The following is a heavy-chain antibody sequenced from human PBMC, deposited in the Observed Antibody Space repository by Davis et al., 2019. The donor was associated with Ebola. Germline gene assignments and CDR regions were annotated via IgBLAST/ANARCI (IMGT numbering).Heavy chain of an antibody. J-gene: IGHJ4*02. D-gene: IGHD1-7*01. CDR1: GGSISSGGYS. CDR3: ARVLNYERNIDY. CDR2: IYYSGST. Sequence: PSETLSLTCAVSGGSISSGGYSWSWIRQHPGKGLEWIGFIYYSGSTFYNPSLKSRVSISVDTSKNQFSLRLSSVTAADTAVYYCARVLNYERNIDYWGQGTLVTVSS. V-gene: IGHV4-31*11.